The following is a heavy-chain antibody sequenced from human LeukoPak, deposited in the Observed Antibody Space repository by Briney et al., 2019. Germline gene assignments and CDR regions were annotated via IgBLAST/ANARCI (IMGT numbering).Heavy chain of an antibody. V-gene: IGHV4-59*12. D-gene: IGHD6-13*01. Sequence: SETLSLTCTVSGGSISSYYWSWIRHPPGKGLEWIGYIYYSGSTNYNPSLKSRVTISVDTSKNQFSLKLSSVTAADTAVYYCARGSLAAGTVGMVGWGQGTLVTVSS. J-gene: IGHJ4*02. CDR2: IYYSGST. CDR1: GGSISSYY. CDR3: ARGSLAAGTVGMVG.